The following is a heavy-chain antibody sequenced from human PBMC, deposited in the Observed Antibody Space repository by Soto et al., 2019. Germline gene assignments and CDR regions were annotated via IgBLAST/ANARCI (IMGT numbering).Heavy chain of an antibody. Sequence: EVQLVESGGGLIQPGGSLRLSCAASGFTVGSNYIFWVRQAPGKGLEWVSVIYSAGNTYYADSVKGRFTISRDNSKNTLYLRMNSLRSEDTAVYYCARDRFLGYNSSSYYYGMDVW. CDR3: ARDRFLGYNSSSYYYGMDV. V-gene: IGHV3-53*01. J-gene: IGHJ6*01. D-gene: IGHD6-6*01. CDR2: IYSAGNT. CDR1: GFTVGSNY.